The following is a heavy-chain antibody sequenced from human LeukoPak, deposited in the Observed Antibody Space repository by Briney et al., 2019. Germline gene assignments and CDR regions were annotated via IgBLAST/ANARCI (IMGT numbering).Heavy chain of an antibody. CDR3: VRVGGGYQFDY. CDR1: GFTFSDHY. Sequence: GGSLRLSCAASGFTFSDHYMDWVRQAPGKGLEWVGRTRNKVDSYTTEYAASVKGRFTISRDDSKNSMFLRMNSLKIEDTAVYYCVRVGGGYQFDYWGQGTLVTVSS. V-gene: IGHV3-72*01. CDR2: TRNKVDSYTT. J-gene: IGHJ4*02. D-gene: IGHD1-26*01.